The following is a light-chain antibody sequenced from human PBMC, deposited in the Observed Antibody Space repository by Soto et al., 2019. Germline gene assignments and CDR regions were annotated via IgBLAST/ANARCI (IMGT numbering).Light chain of an antibody. V-gene: IGKV2-30*01. Sequence: DVVMTQSPLSLPVTLGQPASISCRSSQSLVYSGGNTYLNWFQQRPGQSPRRLIYKVSNRDPGVPDRFSGSGSGTDFTLKISRVEAEDVGVYYCMQGTHWPPAFGQGTKVDIK. CDR2: KVS. CDR1: QSLVYSGGNTY. J-gene: IGKJ1*01. CDR3: MQGTHWPPA.